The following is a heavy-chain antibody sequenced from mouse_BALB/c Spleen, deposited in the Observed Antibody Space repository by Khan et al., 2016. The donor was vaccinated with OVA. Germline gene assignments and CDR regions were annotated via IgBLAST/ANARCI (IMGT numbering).Heavy chain of an antibody. D-gene: IGHD2-1*01. CDR3: ARDDGGGNDAMDY. V-gene: IGHV2-9*02. CDR1: GFSLTSYG. J-gene: IGHJ4*01. Sequence: QMQLEESGPGLVAPSQSLSITCTVSGFSLTSYGVYWVRQPPGKGLEWLGIIWAGGSTNYNSALMSRLSISKDNSKSQVFLKMNSLQTVDTAMYYCARDDGGGNDAMDYWGQGTSVTVSS. CDR2: IWAGGST.